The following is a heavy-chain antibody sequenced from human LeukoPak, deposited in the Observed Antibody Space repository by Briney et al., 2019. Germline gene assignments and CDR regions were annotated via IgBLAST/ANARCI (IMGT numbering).Heavy chain of an antibody. Sequence: ASVKVSCKASGYTFTSYDINWVRQAPGQGLEWMGWVNPKSGNTGYKQKFQARVTITRDTSITTAYMELSRLRSDDTAVYYCARLYYDILTGYAFDIWGQGTMVTVSS. V-gene: IGHV1-8*03. D-gene: IGHD3-9*01. CDR1: GYTFTSYD. CDR2: VNPKSGNT. CDR3: ARLYYDILTGYAFDI. J-gene: IGHJ3*02.